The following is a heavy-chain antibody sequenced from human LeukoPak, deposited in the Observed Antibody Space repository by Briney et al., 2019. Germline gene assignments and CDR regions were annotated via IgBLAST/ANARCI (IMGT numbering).Heavy chain of an antibody. CDR1: GYTLTELS. Sequence: ASVKVSCKVSGYTLTELSMHWVRQAPGQGLEWMGWINPNSGGTNYAQQFQGWVTMTRDTSISTAYLELSRLRSDDTAVYYCARGAAAGRFSLRPTGAYYMDVWGKGTTVTISS. CDR3: ARGAAAGRFSLRPTGAYYMDV. D-gene: IGHD6-13*01. CDR2: INPNSGGT. J-gene: IGHJ6*03. V-gene: IGHV1-2*04.